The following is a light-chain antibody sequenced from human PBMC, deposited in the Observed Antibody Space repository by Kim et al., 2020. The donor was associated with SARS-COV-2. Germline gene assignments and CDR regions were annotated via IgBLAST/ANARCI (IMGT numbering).Light chain of an antibody. CDR3: QVWDSGSDHPV. Sequence: APGKTASITCGGDNIGDKSVHWYQQRPGRTPVLVMYYDSDRPSGIPERFSGSNSGNTATLTISRVEAGDEADYYCQVWDSGSDHPVFGGGTKLTVL. CDR1: NIGDKS. J-gene: IGLJ2*01. CDR2: YDS. V-gene: IGLV3-21*04.